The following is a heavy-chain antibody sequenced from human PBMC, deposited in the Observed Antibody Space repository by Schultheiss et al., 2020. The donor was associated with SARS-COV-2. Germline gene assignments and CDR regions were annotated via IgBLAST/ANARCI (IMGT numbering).Heavy chain of an antibody. CDR1: GYTFTGYY. D-gene: IGHD3-9*01. J-gene: IGHJ6*02. V-gene: IGHV1-8*02. CDR2: MNPNSGNT. CDR3: ASFDIRKRYGMDV. Sequence: ASVKVSCKASGYTFTGYYMHWVRQAPGQGLEWMGWMNPNSGNTGYAQKFQGRVTMTRNTSISTAYMELSSLRSDDTAVYYCASFDIRKRYGMDVWGQGTTVTVSS.